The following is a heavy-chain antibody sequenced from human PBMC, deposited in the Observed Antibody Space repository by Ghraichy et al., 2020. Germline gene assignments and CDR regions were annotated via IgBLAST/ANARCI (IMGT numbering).Heavy chain of an antibody. D-gene: IGHD1-26*01. CDR1: GFTFTDYW. Sequence: GSLRLSCAASGFTFTDYWMHWVRQAPGKGLVWVSRIYIDESSATYADSVKGRFTISRDNAKNTLFLQMNSLRVDDTAIYYCASSAVTSYYGTALDYWGQENLVTVSS. CDR2: IYIDESSA. V-gene: IGHV3-74*01. J-gene: IGHJ4*02. CDR3: ASSAVTSYYGTALDY.